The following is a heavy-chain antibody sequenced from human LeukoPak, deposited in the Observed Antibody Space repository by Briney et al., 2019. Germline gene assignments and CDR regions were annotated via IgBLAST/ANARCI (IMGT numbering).Heavy chain of an antibody. CDR2: ISGSGGST. CDR1: GFTFSSYA. J-gene: IGHJ4*02. Sequence: PGRSLRLSCAASGFTFSSYAMSWVRQAPGKGLEWVSGISGSGGSTYYADSVKGRFTISRDNSKNTLYLQMNSLRAEDTAVYYCARDRYDSSRYGTFDYWGQGTLVTVSS. D-gene: IGHD3-22*01. CDR3: ARDRYDSSRYGTFDY. V-gene: IGHV3-23*01.